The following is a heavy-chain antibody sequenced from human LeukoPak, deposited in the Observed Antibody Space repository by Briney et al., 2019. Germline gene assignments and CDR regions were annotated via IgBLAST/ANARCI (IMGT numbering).Heavy chain of an antibody. Sequence: PGGSLRLSCAASGFIFSNYGMNWVRQPPGKGLEWIGSIYYSGSTYYNPSLKSRVTISVDTSKNQFSLKLSSVTAADTAVYYCARLGVYDILTGYYFDYWGQGTLVTVSS. D-gene: IGHD3-9*01. CDR1: GFIFSNYG. CDR3: ARLGVYDILTGYYFDY. V-gene: IGHV4-39*01. CDR2: IYYSGST. J-gene: IGHJ4*02.